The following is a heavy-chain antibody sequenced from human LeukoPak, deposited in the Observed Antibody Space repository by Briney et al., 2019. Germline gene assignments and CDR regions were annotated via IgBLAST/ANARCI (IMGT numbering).Heavy chain of an antibody. CDR3: ASGVYSSSSFYGMDV. Sequence: GGSLRLSCAASGYTSSENNMDCVRQAPGKGLEWIGHTGNKANSYTTEYAASVKGRFTISRDDSKNSLYLQMNSLKTDDPAVYDCASGVYSSSSFYGMDVWGQGTTVTVSS. V-gene: IGHV3-72*01. CDR2: TGNKANSYTT. J-gene: IGHJ6*02. CDR1: GYTSSENN. D-gene: IGHD6-6*01.